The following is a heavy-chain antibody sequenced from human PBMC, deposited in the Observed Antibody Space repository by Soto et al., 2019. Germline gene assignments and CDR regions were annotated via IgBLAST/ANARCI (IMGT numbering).Heavy chain of an antibody. Sequence: QVQLQESGPGLVKPSQTLSLTCTVSGGSISSGGYYWSWIRQHPGKGLEWIGYIYYSGSTYYNPFLRRRVTLSVDTSKTQLSLERSSVTVAETAVYYCARVCVGDCNDAMDVWSQGKKVTVSS. J-gene: IGHJ6*02. CDR1: GGSISSGGYY. CDR3: ARVCVGDCNDAMDV. V-gene: IGHV4-31*03. D-gene: IGHD2-21*02. CDR2: IYYSGST.